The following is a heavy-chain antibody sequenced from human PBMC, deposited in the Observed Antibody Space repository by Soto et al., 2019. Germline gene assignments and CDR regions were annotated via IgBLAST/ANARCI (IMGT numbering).Heavy chain of an antibody. CDR2: IRSKAYGGTT. J-gene: IGHJ4*02. Sequence: PGGSLRLSCTASGFTFGDYAMSWVRQAPGKGLEWVGFIRSKAYGGTTEYAASVKGRFTISRDDSKSIAYLQMDSLKTEDTAVYYCTRRLEYFDYWGQGTLVTVSS. CDR3: TRRLEYFDY. D-gene: IGHD3-16*01. CDR1: GFTFGDYA. V-gene: IGHV3-49*04.